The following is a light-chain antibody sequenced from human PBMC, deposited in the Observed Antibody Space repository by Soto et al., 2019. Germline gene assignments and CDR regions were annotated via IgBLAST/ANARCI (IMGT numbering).Light chain of an antibody. CDR2: DVS. J-gene: IGLJ1*01. V-gene: IGLV2-14*03. CDR1: SSDVGAYNY. CDR3: SSYTSSNTYV. Sequence: QSVLTQPASVSGSPGQPITISCTGTSSDVGAYNYVSWYQQHPGKAPKLMIYDVSNRPSGVSNRFSGSKSGNMASLTISGLQAEDEADYYCSSYTSSNTYVFGTGTKLTVL.